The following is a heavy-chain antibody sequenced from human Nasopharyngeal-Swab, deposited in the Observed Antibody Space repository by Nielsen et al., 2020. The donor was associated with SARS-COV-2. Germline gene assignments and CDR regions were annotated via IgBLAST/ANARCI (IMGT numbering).Heavy chain of an antibody. CDR2: INHTGSPKTGTT. V-gene: IGHV4-34*01. D-gene: IGHD4-17*01. Sequence: WIRQPPGKGLEWIGEINHTGSPKTGTTNYNPSLKSRITILVDTFKNQVSLKLNSVTAADTALYYCARLWPTATTQWGQGTMVTVSS. J-gene: IGHJ3*01. CDR3: ARLWPTATTQ.